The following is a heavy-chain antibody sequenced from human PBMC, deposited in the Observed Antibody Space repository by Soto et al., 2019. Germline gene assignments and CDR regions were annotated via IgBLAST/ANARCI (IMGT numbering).Heavy chain of an antibody. D-gene: IGHD3-3*01. V-gene: IGHV3-11*01. Sequence: QVQLVESGGDLVKPGGSLRLSCAASGYTFSDYYMSWIRQAPGKGLEWISYIDTSGTKIYYAGSVKGRFTITRDNAKNSLYLEMNSLRDEDTAVYYCASHYDMWSGYLSPVDYWGQGTLVTVSS. J-gene: IGHJ4*02. CDR2: IDTSGTKI. CDR3: ASHYDMWSGYLSPVDY. CDR1: GYTFSDYY.